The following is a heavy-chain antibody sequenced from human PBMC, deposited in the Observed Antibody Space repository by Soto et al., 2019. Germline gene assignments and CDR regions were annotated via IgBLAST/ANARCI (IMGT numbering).Heavy chain of an antibody. CDR1: GFTFNSYA. CDR3: ARRGYGLYFDY. J-gene: IGHJ4*02. D-gene: IGHD3-10*01. Sequence: DVQLVESGGGLVQPGGSLRLSCAAAGFTFNSYAMHWVRQAPGKGLEYVSAISGNGGSTYYANSVKGRFTISRDNSKNTLYLQMGSLRAEDMAVYYCARRGYGLYFDYWGQGTLVTVSS. V-gene: IGHV3-64*01. CDR2: ISGNGGST.